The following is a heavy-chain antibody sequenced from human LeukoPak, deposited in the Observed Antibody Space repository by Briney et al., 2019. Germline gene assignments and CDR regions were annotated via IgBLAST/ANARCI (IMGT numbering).Heavy chain of an antibody. CDR1: GFTFSSYS. CDR2: ISWDGGST. J-gene: IGHJ3*02. D-gene: IGHD6-13*01. V-gene: IGHV3-43D*03. Sequence: TGGSLRLSCAASGFTFSSYSMNWVRQAPGKGLEWVSLISWDGGSTYYADSVKGRFTISRDNSKNSLYLQMNSLRAEDTALYYCATGNYSSSWYFRDAFDIWGQGTMVTVSS. CDR3: ATGNYSSSWYFRDAFDI.